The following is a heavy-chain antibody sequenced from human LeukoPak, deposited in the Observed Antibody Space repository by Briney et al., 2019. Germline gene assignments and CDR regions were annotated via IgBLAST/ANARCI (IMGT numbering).Heavy chain of an antibody. D-gene: IGHD2-2*01. CDR2: TSVGPFST. CDR1: GFTFSSYA. V-gene: IGHV3-23*01. J-gene: IGHJ4*02. CDR3: AKVVVVPAATTKTYYFDN. Sequence: GGSLRLSCAASGFTFSSYAMTWVRQAPGKGLEWVSSTSVGPFSTYYAESLKGRFTISRDNSRNTMYLQLNGLRAEDTAVYYCAKVVVVPAATTKTYYFDNWGQGTLVTVSS.